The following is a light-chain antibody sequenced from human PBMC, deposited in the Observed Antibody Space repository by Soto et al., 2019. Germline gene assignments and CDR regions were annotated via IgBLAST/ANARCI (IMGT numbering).Light chain of an antibody. Sequence: DIQMTQSPSSLSASVGDRVTITCRASQSISSYLNLYQQKPGKAPKLLIYAASSLQSGVPSRFSGSGSGTDFTLTISSLQPEDFATYYCQQSYSTPPLTFGGVTKAEIK. CDR3: QQSYSTPPLT. CDR2: AAS. V-gene: IGKV1-39*01. J-gene: IGKJ4*01. CDR1: QSISSY.